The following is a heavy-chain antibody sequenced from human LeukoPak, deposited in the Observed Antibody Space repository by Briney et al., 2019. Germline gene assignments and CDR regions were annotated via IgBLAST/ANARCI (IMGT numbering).Heavy chain of an antibody. D-gene: IGHD2-21*01. CDR1: GGSFSGYY. J-gene: IGHJ4*02. Sequence: SETLSLTCAVYGGSFSGYYWSWIRQPPGKGLEWIGYIYYSGSTYYNPSLKSRVTISVDTSKNQFSLKLSSVTAADTAVYYCASCTSGDCYSIDYWGQGTLVTVSS. CDR3: ASCTSGDCYSIDY. CDR2: IYYSGST. V-gene: IGHV4-34*09.